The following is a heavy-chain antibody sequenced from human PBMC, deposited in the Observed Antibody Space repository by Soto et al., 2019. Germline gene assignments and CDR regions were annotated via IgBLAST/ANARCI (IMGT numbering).Heavy chain of an antibody. CDR3: AEGPHYYDSSGDDAFDI. D-gene: IGHD3-22*01. CDR1: GYSFTSYW. J-gene: IGHJ3*02. CDR2: IDPSDSYT. V-gene: IGHV5-10-1*01. Sequence: PXDSLTISFKGSGYSFTSYWISLVGQMPGKGLEWMGRIDPSDSYTNYSPSFQGHVTISADKSISTAYLQWSSLKASDTAMYYCAEGPHYYDSSGDDAFDIWGQGTMVTVSS.